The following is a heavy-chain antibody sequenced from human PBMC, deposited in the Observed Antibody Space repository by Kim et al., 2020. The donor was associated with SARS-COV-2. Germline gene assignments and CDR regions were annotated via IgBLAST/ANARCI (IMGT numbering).Heavy chain of an antibody. Sequence: STYVADSVKGRFTISRDNCKNTVQLQMTSLRFEDTAVYYCAQREAYGYAYLGQGILVTVSS. J-gene: IGHJ4*02. D-gene: IGHD5-18*01. CDR3: AQREAYGYAY. CDR2: ST. V-gene: IGHV3-23*01.